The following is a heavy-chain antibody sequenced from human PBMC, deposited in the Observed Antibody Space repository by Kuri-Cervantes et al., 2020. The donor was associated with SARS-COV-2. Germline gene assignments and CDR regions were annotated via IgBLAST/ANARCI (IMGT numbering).Heavy chain of an antibody. CDR2: VNPMVGTK. D-gene: IGHD3-10*01. CDR1: GGTFNSYG. CDR3: AMVRGVINATDY. V-gene: IGHV1-69*06. J-gene: IGHJ4*02. Sequence: VKVSCKTSGGTFNSYGISWVRQAPGLGLEWMGGVNPMVGTKTYAQNFEGRVTISADKSTSTAYMELSSLRSEDTAVYYCAMVRGVINATDYWGQGTLVTVSS.